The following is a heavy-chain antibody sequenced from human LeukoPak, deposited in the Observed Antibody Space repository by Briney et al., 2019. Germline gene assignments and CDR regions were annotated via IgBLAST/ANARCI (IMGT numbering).Heavy chain of an antibody. V-gene: IGHV3-23*01. D-gene: IGHD3-22*01. J-gene: IGHJ4*02. CDR1: GLTFSRYA. CDR2: ISGSGAGT. CDR3: AKSHDSSGYAHFDY. Sequence: PGGSLRLSCAASGLTFSRYAMTWVRQAPGKGLEWVSSISGSGAGTYYTDSVKGRFNISRDNSKNTLYLRVNSLRAEDTAMYFCAKSHDSSGYAHFDYWGQGTLVTVSS.